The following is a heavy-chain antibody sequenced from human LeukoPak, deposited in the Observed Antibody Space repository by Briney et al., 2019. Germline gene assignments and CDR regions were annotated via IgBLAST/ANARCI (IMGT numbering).Heavy chain of an antibody. J-gene: IGHJ1*01. Sequence: GGSLRLSCAASGFTFSSYSMNWVRQAPGKGLEWVSSIGSSSSSYIYYADSVKGRFTISRDNAKNSLYLQMNSLRAEDTAVYYCARDSAPRVGYFQHWGQGTLVTVSS. D-gene: IGHD2-2*01. V-gene: IGHV3-21*01. CDR2: IGSSSSSYI. CDR3: ARDSAPRVGYFQH. CDR1: GFTFSSYS.